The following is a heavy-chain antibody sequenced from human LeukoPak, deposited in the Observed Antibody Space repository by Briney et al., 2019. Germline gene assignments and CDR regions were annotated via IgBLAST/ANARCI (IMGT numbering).Heavy chain of an antibody. CDR3: AKADSSGWYGRRFDY. Sequence: PGGSLRLSCAASGFTFSSYAMSWVRQAPGKGLEWVSAISGSGGSTYYADSVKGRFTISRDNSKNTLYLQMNSLRAEDTAVYYCAKADSSGWYGRRFDYWGQGTLVTVSS. CDR2: ISGSGGST. D-gene: IGHD6-19*01. J-gene: IGHJ4*02. V-gene: IGHV3-23*01. CDR1: GFTFSSYA.